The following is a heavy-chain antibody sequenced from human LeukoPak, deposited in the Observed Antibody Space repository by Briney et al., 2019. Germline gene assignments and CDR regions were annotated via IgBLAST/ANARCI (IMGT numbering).Heavy chain of an antibody. CDR3: ARVGYTTSPYYYYYMDV. CDR1: GFTFCTYN. CDR2: ISSSSTYI. D-gene: IGHD2-2*01. Sequence: GGSLRHSCSASGFTFCTYNMNWVRQAPGKGLEWVSSISSSSTYIYYADSVKGRFTISRDNAKNSLYLQMNTLRAEDTAVYYCARVGYTTSPYYYYYMDVWGKGTTVTVSS. V-gene: IGHV3-21*01. J-gene: IGHJ6*03.